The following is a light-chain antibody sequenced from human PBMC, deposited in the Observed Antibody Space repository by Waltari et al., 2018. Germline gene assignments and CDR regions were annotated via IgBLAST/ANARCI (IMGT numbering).Light chain of an antibody. CDR3: CTYVGRTTFHVT. CDR1: ISDVGTYTL. J-gene: IGLJ2*01. Sequence: QSALTQPASVSGSPGQSITISCTGTISDVGTYTLVSWYQQHPGKAPKLLIDEDNKRPSGVSDRLSGSKSGNTASLTISGLQAEDEADYYCCTYVGRTTFHVTFGGGTKLTVL. CDR2: EDN. V-gene: IGLV2-23*02.